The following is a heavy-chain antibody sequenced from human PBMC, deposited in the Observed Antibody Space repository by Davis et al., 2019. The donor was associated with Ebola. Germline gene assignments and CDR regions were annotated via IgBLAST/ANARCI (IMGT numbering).Heavy chain of an antibody. CDR3: AKDRRSTWYGFDY. V-gene: IGHV3-30*02. D-gene: IGHD6-13*01. CDR2: IRNDGSAN. CDR1: GLTFGSYG. J-gene: IGHJ4*02. Sequence: PGGSLRLSCAASGLTFGSYGMHWVRQAPGKWLEWVAYIRNDGSANYYVDSVTSRFTISRDNSKNILNLQMNSLRVEDTAVYYCAKDRRSTWYGFDYWGQGTLVTVSS.